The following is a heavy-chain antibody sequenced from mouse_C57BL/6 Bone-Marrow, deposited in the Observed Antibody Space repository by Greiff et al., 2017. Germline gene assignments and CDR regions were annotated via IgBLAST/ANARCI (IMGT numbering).Heavy chain of an antibody. J-gene: IGHJ2*01. CDR2: ISSGGDYI. CDR1: GFTFSSYA. D-gene: IGHD4-1*01. Sequence: EVNLVESGEGLVKPGGSLKLSCAASGFTFSSYAMSWVRQTPEKRLEWVAYISSGGDYIYYADTVKGRFTISRDNARNTLYLRMSSLKSEDTAMYYCTRFLLGFDYWGQGTTLTVSS. CDR3: TRFLLGFDY. V-gene: IGHV5-9-1*02.